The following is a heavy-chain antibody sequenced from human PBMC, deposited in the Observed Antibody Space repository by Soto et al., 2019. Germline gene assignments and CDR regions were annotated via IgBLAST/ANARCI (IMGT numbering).Heavy chain of an antibody. Sequence: SETLSLTCAVSGSSISSSNWWSWVRQPPGKGLEWIGEIYHSGSTNYNPSLKSRVTISVDKSKNQFSLKLSSVTAADTAVYYCARYWSGYLLNWFDPWGQGTLVTVSS. J-gene: IGHJ5*02. CDR2: IYHSGST. V-gene: IGHV4-4*02. D-gene: IGHD3-3*01. CDR1: GSSISSSNW. CDR3: ARYWSGYLLNWFDP.